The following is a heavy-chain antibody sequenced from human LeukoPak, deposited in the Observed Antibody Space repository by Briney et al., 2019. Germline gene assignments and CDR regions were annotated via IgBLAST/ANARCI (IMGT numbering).Heavy chain of an antibody. CDR1: GFTVSGNY. CDR2: IYTDGNI. J-gene: IGHJ4*02. Sequence: AGGSLRLSCTASGFTVSGNYMYWVRQAPGKGLEWVSVIYTDGNIYYADSVRGRFTISKDNSKNTVDLLMNSVRAEDTALYFCAKGKFGDPLNYWGQGTLVTVS. CDR3: AKGKFGDPLNY. V-gene: IGHV3-53*01. D-gene: IGHD3-10*01.